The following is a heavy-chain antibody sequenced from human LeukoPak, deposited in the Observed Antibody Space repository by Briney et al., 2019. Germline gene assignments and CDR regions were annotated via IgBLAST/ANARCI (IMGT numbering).Heavy chain of an antibody. D-gene: IGHD3-3*01. CDR1: GYTFTGYY. V-gene: IGHV1-2*02. Sequence: GASVKVSCKASGYTFTGYYMHWVRQAPGQGLEWMGWINPNSGSTNYAQKFQGRVTMTRDTSISTAYMELSRLRSDDTAVYYCARTWYYDFWSGYYSDYWGQGTLVTVSS. CDR3: ARTWYYDFWSGYYSDY. CDR2: INPNSGST. J-gene: IGHJ4*02.